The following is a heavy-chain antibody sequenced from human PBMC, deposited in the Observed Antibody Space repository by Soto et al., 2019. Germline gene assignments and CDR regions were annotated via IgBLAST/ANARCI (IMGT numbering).Heavy chain of an antibody. J-gene: IGHJ4*02. CDR2: IKQDGSEK. CDR1: GFTFSSYW. D-gene: IGHD3-3*01. CDR3: ARVEVWRDFPYYFDY. V-gene: IGHV3-7*03. Sequence: GGSLRLSCAASGFTFSSYWMSWVRQAPGKGLEWVANIKQDGSEKYYVDSVKGRFTISRDNAKNSLYLQMNSLRAEDTAVYYCARVEVWRDFPYYFDYWGQGTLVTVSS.